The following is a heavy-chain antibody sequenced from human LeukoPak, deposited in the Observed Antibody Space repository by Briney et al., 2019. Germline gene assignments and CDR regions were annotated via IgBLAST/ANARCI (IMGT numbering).Heavy chain of an antibody. D-gene: IGHD3-10*01. J-gene: IGHJ4*02. CDR2: IWYDGSNR. V-gene: IGHV3-33*06. CDR3: AKDYYGPSGGIDY. Sequence: GGSLRLSCAASGFTFSNYGMHWVRQAPGKGLEWVAVIWYDGSNRYYADSVKGRFTISRDNSKNTLYLQMNNLRAEDTAVYYCAKDYYGPSGGIDYWGQGTLVTVSS. CDR1: GFTFSNYG.